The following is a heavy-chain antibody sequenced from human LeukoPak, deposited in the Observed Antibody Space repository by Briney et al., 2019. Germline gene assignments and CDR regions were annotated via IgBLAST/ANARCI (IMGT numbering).Heavy chain of an antibody. CDR3: ARDLTGYYFDY. Sequence: GGSLRLSCAASGFTFSSHAMHWVRQAPGKGLEWVAVISYDGSNKYYADSVKGRFTISRDNSKNTLYLQMNSLRAEDTAVYYCARDLTGYYFDYWGQGTLVTVSS. CDR2: ISYDGSNK. J-gene: IGHJ4*02. D-gene: IGHD3-10*01. CDR1: GFTFSSHA. V-gene: IGHV3-30-3*01.